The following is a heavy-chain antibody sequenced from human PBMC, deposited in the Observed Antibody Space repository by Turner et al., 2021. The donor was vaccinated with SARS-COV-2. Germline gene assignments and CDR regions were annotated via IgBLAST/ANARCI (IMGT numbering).Heavy chain of an antibody. V-gene: IGHV3-48*01. CDR3: ARGHYDFWSGYFY. J-gene: IGHJ4*02. Sequence: EVQLVEHGGGLVKPGGHLRIFRAASAFTLSTYSMFWVRQAPGKGPEWVSYISGTTTTISYADSVKSRFTISRDNAKNSLYLQMNNLGAEDTAMYYCARGHYDFWSGYFYWGQGTLVTVSS. D-gene: IGHD3-3*01. CDR2: ISGTTTTI. CDR1: AFTLSTYS.